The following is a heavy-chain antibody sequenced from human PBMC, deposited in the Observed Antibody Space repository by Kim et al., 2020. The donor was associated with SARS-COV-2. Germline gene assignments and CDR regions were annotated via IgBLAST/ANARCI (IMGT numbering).Heavy chain of an antibody. V-gene: IGHV3-23*01. CDR2: ISGSGGST. J-gene: IGHJ3*02. D-gene: IGHD3-22*01. CDR3: ANGGLLLRWAFDI. CDR1: GFTFSSYA. Sequence: GGSLRLSCAASGFTFSSYAMSWVRQAPGKGLEWVSAISGSGGSTYYADSVKGRFTISRDNSKNTLYLQMNSLRAEDTAVYYCANGGLLLRWAFDIWGQGTMVTVSS.